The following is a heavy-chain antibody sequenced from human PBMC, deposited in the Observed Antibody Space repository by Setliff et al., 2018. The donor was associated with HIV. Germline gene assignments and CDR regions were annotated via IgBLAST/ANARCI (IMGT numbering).Heavy chain of an antibody. Sequence: GGSLRLSCAASGFTFTNAWMSWVRQAPGKGLEWVGRIKSKTDGETEDYAAPVKGRFTISRDDSRSTLYLQMNSLITEDTAVYYCTTGTRLVDWGQGALVTVSS. V-gene: IGHV3-15*01. J-gene: IGHJ4*02. CDR3: TTGTRLVD. D-gene: IGHD2-21*01. CDR1: GFTFTNAW. CDR2: IKSKTDGETE.